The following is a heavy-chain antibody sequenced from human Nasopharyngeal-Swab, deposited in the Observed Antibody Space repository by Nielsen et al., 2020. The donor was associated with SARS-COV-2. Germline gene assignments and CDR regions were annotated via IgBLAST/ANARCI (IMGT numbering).Heavy chain of an antibody. J-gene: IGHJ3*02. Sequence: SETLSLTCTVSGGSVSSGSYYWSWIRQSPGKGLEWIGYIYYSGSTNYNPSLKSRVTISVDTSKNQFSLKLSSVTAADTAVYYCAREPDTMIAVSPDAFDIWGQGTMVTVSS. CDR2: IYYSGST. D-gene: IGHD3-22*01. V-gene: IGHV4-61*01. CDR1: GGSVSSGSYY. CDR3: AREPDTMIAVSPDAFDI.